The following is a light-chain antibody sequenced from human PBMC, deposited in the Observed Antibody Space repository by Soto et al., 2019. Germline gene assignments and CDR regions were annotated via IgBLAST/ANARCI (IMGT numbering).Light chain of an antibody. CDR3: CADAGRSTYV. CDR2: EVS. J-gene: IGLJ1*01. Sequence: HPGSVSRSPGQPNNLTCTRTSSDVGSYNFVSWYQQHPGKVPKVMIYEVSKRPSGVSDRFSGSKSGNTASLTISGLQAEDEADYYCCADAGRSTYVFGTGTKVTVL. V-gene: IGLV2-23*02. CDR1: SSDVGSYNF.